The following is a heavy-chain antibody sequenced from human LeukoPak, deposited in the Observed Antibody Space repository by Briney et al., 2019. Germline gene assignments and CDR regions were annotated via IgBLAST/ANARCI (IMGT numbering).Heavy chain of an antibody. Sequence: GGSLRLSCAGSGFSISSNGMSWVRQAPGKGLEWVSAINESPPRTYYADSVKGRFTISRDNFKNTLYLQMNSLRAEDTAVYYCAKSLVVVAALFHYWGQGTLVTVSS. D-gene: IGHD2-15*01. J-gene: IGHJ4*02. CDR1: GFSISSNG. CDR2: INESPPRT. V-gene: IGHV3-23*01. CDR3: AKSLVVVAALFHY.